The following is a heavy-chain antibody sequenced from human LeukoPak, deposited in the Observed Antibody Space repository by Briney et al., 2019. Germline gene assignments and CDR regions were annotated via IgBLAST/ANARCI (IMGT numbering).Heavy chain of an antibody. V-gene: IGHV3-23*01. Sequence: GGSLRLSCAASGFIFSSYAMSWVRQAPGKGLEWVSAISGSGGSTYYADSVKGRFTISRDNSKNTLYLQMNSLRAEDTAVYYCARHYDSNSYGPGYWGQGTLVTVSS. J-gene: IGHJ4*02. CDR1: GFIFSSYA. CDR3: ARHYDSNSYGPGY. CDR2: ISGSGGST. D-gene: IGHD3-22*01.